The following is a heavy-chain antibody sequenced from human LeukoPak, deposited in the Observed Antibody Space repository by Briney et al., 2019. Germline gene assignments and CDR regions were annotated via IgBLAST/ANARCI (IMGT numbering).Heavy chain of an antibody. D-gene: IGHD1-26*01. CDR2: ISGYDGKT. CDR1: GYTFTTYG. V-gene: IGHV1-18*01. Sequence: GASVKVSCKASGYTFTTYGINWVRQAPGQGLEWMGWISGYDGKTNYAQKLRDRVTMLRDTATSTVYMELRSLTTDDTAVYYCAKRSSSVSAFDIWGQGTMVTVSS. J-gene: IGHJ3*02. CDR3: AKRSSSVSAFDI.